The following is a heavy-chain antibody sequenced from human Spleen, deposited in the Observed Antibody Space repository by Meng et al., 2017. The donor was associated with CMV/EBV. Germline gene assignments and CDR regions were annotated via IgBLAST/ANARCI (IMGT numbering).Heavy chain of an antibody. CDR3: ANGPSTLDY. J-gene: IGHJ4*02. CDR1: GYTFTGYS. Sequence: KLSCNASGYTFTGYSMHWVRQAPAQGLEWMGWINPNSGGTNFAQKFQGRVTVTRDTSLRAVYMELSRLQSDDTAVYYCANGPSTLDYWGQGTLVTVSS. CDR2: INPNSGGT. V-gene: IGHV1-2*02.